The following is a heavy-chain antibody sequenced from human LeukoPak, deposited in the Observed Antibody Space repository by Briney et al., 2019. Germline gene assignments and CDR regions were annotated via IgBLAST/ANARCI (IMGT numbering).Heavy chain of an antibody. J-gene: IGHJ6*02. Sequence: ASVKDSSMASGYTSTSYYMRWVRQAPGQGLEWMGIINPSGGSTSPALKFQGRVTMTRDTLTSTISIDISRLRSGDTAVYFCMRVQWEYTDMVTGPRGMEVWGEGTTGTVS. CDR1: GYTSTSYY. D-gene: IGHD5-18*01. CDR2: INPSGGST. CDR3: MRVQWEYTDMVTGPRGMEV. V-gene: IGHV1-46*01.